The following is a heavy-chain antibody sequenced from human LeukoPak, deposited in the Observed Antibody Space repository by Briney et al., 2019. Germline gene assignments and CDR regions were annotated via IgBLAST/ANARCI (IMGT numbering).Heavy chain of an antibody. Sequence: PGGSLRLSCAASGFTFSSYGMDWVRQAPGNGLEWVAVIWYDGSNKYYADSVKGRFTISRDNSKNTLYLQMNSLRAEDTAVYYCARGDSSRHLPPYYWGQGNLVTVSS. D-gene: IGHD3-22*01. CDR2: IWYDGSNK. CDR3: ARGDSSRHLPPYY. CDR1: GFTFSSYG. J-gene: IGHJ4*02. V-gene: IGHV3-33*01.